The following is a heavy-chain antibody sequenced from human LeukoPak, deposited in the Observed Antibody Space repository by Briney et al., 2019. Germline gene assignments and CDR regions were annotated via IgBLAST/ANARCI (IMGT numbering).Heavy chain of an antibody. CDR3: AKVGSSSWYQISYYYYYMDV. CDR1: GFTFSSCG. V-gene: IGHV3-33*06. D-gene: IGHD6-13*01. J-gene: IGHJ6*03. Sequence: GRSLRLSCAASGFTFSSCGMHWVRQAPGKGLEWVAVIWYDGSNKYYADSVKGRFTISRDNSKNTLYLQMNSLRAEDTAVYYCAKVGSSSWYQISYYYYYMDVWGKGTTVTVSS. CDR2: IWYDGSNK.